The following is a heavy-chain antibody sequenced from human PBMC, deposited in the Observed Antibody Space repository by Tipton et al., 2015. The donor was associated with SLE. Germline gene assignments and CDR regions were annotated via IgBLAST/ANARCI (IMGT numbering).Heavy chain of an antibody. J-gene: IGHJ4*02. D-gene: IGHD4-17*01. CDR2: IYSGGST. CDR1: GFPVRTNY. CDR3: ARDYDYGDYQDY. Sequence: VQLVQSGGGLVQPGGSLRLSCVASGFPVRTNYMAWVRQAPGKGLEWVSVIYSGGSTYYKDSVKGRFTISRDISMNTLFLQMNRLRAEDTAKYYCARDYDYGDYQDYWGQGTLVTVSS. V-gene: IGHV3-53*01.